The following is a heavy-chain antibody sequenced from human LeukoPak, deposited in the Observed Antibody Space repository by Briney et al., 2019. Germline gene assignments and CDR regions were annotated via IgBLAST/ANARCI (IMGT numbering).Heavy chain of an antibody. CDR3: ARDDSSTHY. CDR2: ISGYNGKT. V-gene: IGHV1-18*01. J-gene: IGHJ4*02. CDR1: GYTFNTYG. D-gene: IGHD6-19*01. Sequence: ASVKVSCKASGYTFNTYGITWVRQAPGQGLEWMGWISGYNGKTKYAQKLQDRVTMTTDTSTNTAYMELRSLRSDDTAVYYCARDDSSTHYWGQGTLVTVSS.